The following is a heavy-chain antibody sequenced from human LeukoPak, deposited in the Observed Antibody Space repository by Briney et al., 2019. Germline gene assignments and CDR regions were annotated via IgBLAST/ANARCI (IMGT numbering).Heavy chain of an antibody. J-gene: IGHJ4*02. CDR2: ISVRGGGP. V-gene: IGHV3-23*01. CDR1: GFTFSSYV. CDR3: AKDGFIVVVVAATPYSFDH. D-gene: IGHD2-15*01. Sequence: GGSLSLSHALSGFTFSSYVMSWVRQAPRKGLGWVSAISVRGGGPYYAASVKRRSTISRDNSKTTLYLQTNSRRAEDTALYHCAKDGFIVVVVAATPYSFDHWGQGPLVTVSS.